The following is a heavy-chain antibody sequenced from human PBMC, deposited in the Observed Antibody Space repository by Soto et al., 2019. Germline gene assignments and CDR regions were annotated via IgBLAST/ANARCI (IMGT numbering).Heavy chain of an antibody. J-gene: IGHJ6*03. Sequence: GGSLRLSCAASGFTLSRYAMSWARQAPGKGLEWVSAISGSGGSTYYADSVKGRFTISRDNSKNTLYLQMNSLRAEDTAVYYSAKDPDRRYYYYYMDVWGKGTTVTVSS. CDR1: GFTLSRYA. CDR3: AKDPDRRYYYYYMDV. CDR2: ISGSGGST. V-gene: IGHV3-23*01.